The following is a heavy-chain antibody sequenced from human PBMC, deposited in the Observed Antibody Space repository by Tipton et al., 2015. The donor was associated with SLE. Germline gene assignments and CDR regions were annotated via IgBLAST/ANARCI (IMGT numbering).Heavy chain of an antibody. J-gene: IGHJ4*01. V-gene: IGHV5-51*03. Sequence: QLVQSGPEVKKPGEALQISCKTSGYSFTNSWIVWFRHMPGKGLECMGMIDPSDSDTRYNPSFQGHVSMSIDMSTTTAYLQWRSLKASDTAMYFCARRWVQTVFDYWGHGPLVTVSS. CDR3: ARRWVQTVFDY. CDR1: GYSFTNSW. CDR2: IDPSDSDT. D-gene: IGHD3-10*01.